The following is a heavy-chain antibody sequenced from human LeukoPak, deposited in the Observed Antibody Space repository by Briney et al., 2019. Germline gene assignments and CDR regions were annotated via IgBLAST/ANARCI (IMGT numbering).Heavy chain of an antibody. V-gene: IGHV3-33*01. J-gene: IGHJ5*02. CDR2: IWYDGSNK. D-gene: IGHD2-2*01. CDR3: ARDRFYCSSTSCPRRWFDP. Sequence: GGSLRLSCAASGFTFSSYGMHWVRQAPGKGLEWVAVIWYDGSNKYYADSVKGRFTISRDNSKNTLYLQMNSLRAVDTAVYYCARDRFYCSSTSCPRRWFDPWGQGTLVTVSS. CDR1: GFTFSSYG.